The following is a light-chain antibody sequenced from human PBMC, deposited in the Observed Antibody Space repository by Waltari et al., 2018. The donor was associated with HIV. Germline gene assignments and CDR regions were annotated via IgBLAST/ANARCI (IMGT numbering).Light chain of an antibody. CDR1: QSLLHSNGYTY. V-gene: IGKV2-28*01. CDR3: RQALQPFRYT. CDR2: LGA. Sequence: EIVMTQSPLSLPVTPGEPASISCRSSQSLLHSNGYTYLDWYLQKPGQSQQILIFLGASRASGVPDRFSGSGSGTDVTLKISRVEAEDAGVYYCRQALQPFRYTVGQGTKLEIK. J-gene: IGKJ2*01.